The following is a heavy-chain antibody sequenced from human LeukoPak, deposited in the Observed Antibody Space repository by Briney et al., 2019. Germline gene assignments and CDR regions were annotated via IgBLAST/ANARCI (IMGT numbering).Heavy chain of an antibody. CDR2: IYYSGST. CDR3: ASLRGRRVRYQLPFLTLYYMDV. V-gene: IGHV4-31*03. Sequence: PSETLSLTCTVSGGSISSGGYYWSWIRQHPGKGLEWIGYIYYSGSTYYNPSLKSRVTISVYTSKNQFSLKLSSVTDADTAVYYCASLRGRRVRYQLPFLTLYYMDVWGKGTTVTVSS. J-gene: IGHJ6*03. CDR1: GGSISSGGYY. D-gene: IGHD2-2*01.